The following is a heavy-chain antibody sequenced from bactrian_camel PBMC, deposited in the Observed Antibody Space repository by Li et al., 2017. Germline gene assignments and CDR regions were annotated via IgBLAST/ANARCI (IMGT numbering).Heavy chain of an antibody. J-gene: IGHJ4*01. D-gene: IGHD2*01. Sequence: DVQLVESGGDAVQAGGSLRLSCAASGVTISNYRMGWFRQAPGKEREGVARIYTGSGNTYYADSVKGRFTISQDNAKNTVYLQMNSLKPGDTAVYYCAADLGWCGSRHLEREFRNWGQGTEVNGS. CDR1: GVTISNYR. CDR3: AADLGWCGSRHLEREFRN. CDR2: IYTGSGNT. V-gene: IGHV3S40*01.